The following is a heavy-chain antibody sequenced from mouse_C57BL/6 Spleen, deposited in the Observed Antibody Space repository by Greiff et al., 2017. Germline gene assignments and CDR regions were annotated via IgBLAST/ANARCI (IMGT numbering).Heavy chain of an antibody. Sequence: VQLQQSGAELVRPGASVKLSCKASGYTFTDYYINWVKQRPGQGLEWIARIYPGSGNTYYNEKVKGKATLAAEKSSSTAYMQLSSLTSEDSAVYFCACYSNYLAWFAYWGQGTLVTVSA. CDR2: IYPGSGNT. D-gene: IGHD2-5*01. CDR1: GYTFTDYY. V-gene: IGHV1-76*01. J-gene: IGHJ3*01. CDR3: ACYSNYLAWFAY.